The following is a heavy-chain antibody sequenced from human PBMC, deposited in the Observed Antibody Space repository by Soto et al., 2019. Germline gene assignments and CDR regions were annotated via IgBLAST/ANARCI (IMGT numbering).Heavy chain of an antibody. V-gene: IGHV3-43*01. CDR1: GFKFDDYM. D-gene: IGHD2-15*01. J-gene: IGHJ5*01. Sequence: ETLRFSCEASGFKFDDYMMHWVRQAPGKGLEWISLISWDGGSIDYADSIKGRFTVSRDNSKTSLYLHMDSLTSDDTAFYFCAKEGNGGSSLDSWGQGTLVTVSS. CDR3: AKEGNGGSSLDS. CDR2: ISWDGGSI.